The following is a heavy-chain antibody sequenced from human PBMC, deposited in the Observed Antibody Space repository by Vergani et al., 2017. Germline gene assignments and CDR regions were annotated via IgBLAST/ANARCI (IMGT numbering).Heavy chain of an antibody. V-gene: IGHV3-21*04. CDR2: ISSSGNYV. J-gene: IGHJ5*01. CDR1: GFTFGSYS. Sequence: EENLVESGAGLVKPGGSLRLSCVASGFTFGSYSVNWVRQAPGRGLEWVSSISSSGNYVYYTASVKGRFSISRDNAKSLLSLQMNGLRADDTAIYYCAKGGWNYWFDSWGQGTLVIVS. D-gene: IGHD1-1*01. CDR3: AKGGWNYWFDS.